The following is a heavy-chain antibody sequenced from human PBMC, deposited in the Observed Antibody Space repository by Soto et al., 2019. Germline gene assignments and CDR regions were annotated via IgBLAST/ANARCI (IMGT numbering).Heavy chain of an antibody. D-gene: IGHD3-22*01. Sequence: GESLKISCKGSGYSFTSYWIGWVRQMPGKGLEWMGIIYPGDSDTRYSPSFQGQVTISADKSISTAYLQWSSLKASDTAMYYRARGLSSSGYYDAFDIWGQGTMVTVSS. CDR2: IYPGDSDT. CDR3: ARGLSSSGYYDAFDI. J-gene: IGHJ3*02. CDR1: GYSFTSYW. V-gene: IGHV5-51*01.